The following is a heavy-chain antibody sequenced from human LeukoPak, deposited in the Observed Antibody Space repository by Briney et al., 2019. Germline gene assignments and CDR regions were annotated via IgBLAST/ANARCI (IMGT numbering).Heavy chain of an antibody. CDR3: ARVGSSGWFDP. CDR2: IYHSGST. CDR1: GGSISGGGYS. Sequence: SQTLSLTCAVSGGSISGGGYSWSWIRQPPGKGLEWIGYIYHSGSTYYNPSLKSRVTISVDRSKNQFSLKLSSVTAADTAVYYCARVGSSGWFDPWGQGTLVTVSS. V-gene: IGHV4-30-2*01. J-gene: IGHJ5*02.